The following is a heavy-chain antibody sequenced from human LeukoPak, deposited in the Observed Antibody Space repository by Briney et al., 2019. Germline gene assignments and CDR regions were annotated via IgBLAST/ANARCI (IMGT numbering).Heavy chain of an antibody. Sequence: GGSLRLSCAASGXTFSRYSMNWVRQAPGKGLEWVLSISTTSRYIYYADSVQGRFTVPRDNAKNSLSLQMNSLRADDTAVYFCARGNSDYDHDYWGQGTLVTVSS. J-gene: IGHJ4*02. V-gene: IGHV3-21*01. D-gene: IGHD5-12*01. CDR3: ARGNSDYDHDY. CDR1: GXTFSRYS. CDR2: ISTTSRYI.